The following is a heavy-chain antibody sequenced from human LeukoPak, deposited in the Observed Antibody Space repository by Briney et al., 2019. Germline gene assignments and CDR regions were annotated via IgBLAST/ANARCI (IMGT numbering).Heavy chain of an antibody. V-gene: IGHV3-74*01. CDR2: IKSDGSST. D-gene: IGHD5-24*01. J-gene: IGHJ2*01. CDR3: AGGYNYWYIDL. Sequence: GGSLRLSCAASGFTFSSNWMHWVRQAPGKGLVWVSRIKSDGSSTNYADSVKGRFTISRDNAKSTLYLQMNSLRDDDPAVYYCAGGYNYWYIDLWGRGTQVTVSS. CDR1: GFTFSSNW.